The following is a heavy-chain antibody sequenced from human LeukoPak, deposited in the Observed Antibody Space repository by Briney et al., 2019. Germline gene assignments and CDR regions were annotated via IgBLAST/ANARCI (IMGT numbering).Heavy chain of an antibody. CDR1: GFTFDDYA. Sequence: SLRLSCAASGFTFDDYAMHWVRQAPGKGLEWVSGISWNSGSIGYADSVKGRFTISRDNAKNSLYLQMNSLRAEDTALYYCAKDRGDGDYASNYYGMDVWGQGTTVTVSS. V-gene: IGHV3-9*01. CDR3: AKDRGDGDYASNYYGMDV. D-gene: IGHD4-17*01. CDR2: ISWNSGSI. J-gene: IGHJ6*02.